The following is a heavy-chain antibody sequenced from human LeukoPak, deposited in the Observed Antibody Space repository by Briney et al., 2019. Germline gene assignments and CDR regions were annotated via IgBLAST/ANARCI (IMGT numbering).Heavy chain of an antibody. D-gene: IGHD6-19*01. CDR3: ASSHSSGWYYFDY. CDR1: GFTFSTYA. Sequence: GGSLRLSCAASGFTFSTYAMHWVCQAPGKGLEWVAVISYDGSNKYYADSVKGRFTISRDNSKNTLYLQMNSPRAEDTAVYYCASSHSSGWYYFDYWGQGTLVTVSS. J-gene: IGHJ4*02. V-gene: IGHV3-30-3*01. CDR2: ISYDGSNK.